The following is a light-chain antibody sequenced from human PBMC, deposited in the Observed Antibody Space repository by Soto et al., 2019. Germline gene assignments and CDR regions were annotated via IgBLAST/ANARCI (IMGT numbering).Light chain of an antibody. CDR2: HVT. V-gene: IGLV2-14*01. CDR1: SSDVGAYNY. CDR3: CSYTTSNNFV. J-gene: IGLJ1*01. Sequence: QSALTQPASVSGSLGQSITISCSGTSSDVGAYNYVSWYQQYPGKAPKLMIYHVTDRPSGVSNRFSGSKSGNTASLTISGLQAEDEADYYCCSYTTSNNFVFGTGTKVTV.